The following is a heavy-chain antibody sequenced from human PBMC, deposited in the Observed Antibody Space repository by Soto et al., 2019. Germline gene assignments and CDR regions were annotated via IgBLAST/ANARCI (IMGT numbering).Heavy chain of an antibody. CDR1: GYTFTSYG. CDR3: ASCIAAAGLYYYYGMDV. Sequence: QVQLVQSGAEVKKPGASVKVSCKASGYTFTSYGISWVRQAPGQGLEWMGWISAYNGNTNYAQKLQGRVTMTTDTSTSTAYMERRSLRSDDTAVYYGASCIAAAGLYYYYGMDVWGQGTTVTVSS. CDR2: ISAYNGNT. J-gene: IGHJ6*02. D-gene: IGHD6-13*01. V-gene: IGHV1-18*01.